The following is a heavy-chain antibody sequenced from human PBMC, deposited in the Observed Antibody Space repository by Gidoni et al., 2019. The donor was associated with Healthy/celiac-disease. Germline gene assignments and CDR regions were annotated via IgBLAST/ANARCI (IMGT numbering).Heavy chain of an antibody. CDR3: ARDLGIAEDAFDI. CDR1: GFPLSSYG. J-gene: IGHJ3*02. Sequence: QVQPVESGGGVVQPGRSLRLSCASSGFPLSSYGMHWVRQAPGKGLEWVAVMWYDGSNKYYADSVKGRFTISRDNSKNTLYLQMNSLRAEDTAVYYCARDLGIAEDAFDIWGQGTMVTVSS. CDR2: MWYDGSNK. V-gene: IGHV3-33*01.